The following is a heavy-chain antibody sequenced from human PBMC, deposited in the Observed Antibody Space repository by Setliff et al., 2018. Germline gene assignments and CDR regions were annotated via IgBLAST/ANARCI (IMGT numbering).Heavy chain of an antibody. CDR2: TYSDGRT. CDR1: GFIVSNNE. V-gene: IGHV3-53*05. D-gene: IGHD1-7*01. CDR3: ARDQFRNSGGLYS. Sequence: LRLSCEVSGFIVSNNEMSWVRQAPGKGLEWVSVTYSDGRTNYADSVKGRFTISSDNSKNTIDLQVNSLRPDDTAMYYCARDQFRNSGGLYSWGQGTLVTVSS. J-gene: IGHJ5*02.